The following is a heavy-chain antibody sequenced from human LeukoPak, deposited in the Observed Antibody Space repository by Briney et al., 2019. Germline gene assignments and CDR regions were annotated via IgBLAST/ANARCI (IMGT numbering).Heavy chain of an antibody. CDR1: GFTFSSYA. V-gene: IGHV3-23*01. D-gene: IGHD3-22*01. J-gene: IGHJ4*02. Sequence: PGGSLRLSCAASGFTFSSYAMSWVRQAPGKGLEWVSAISGSGGSTYYADSVKGRFTIFRDNSKNTLYLQMNSLRAEDTAVYYCAKDSFSDSSGYSRDYWGQGTLVTVSS. CDR3: AKDSFSDSSGYSRDY. CDR2: ISGSGGST.